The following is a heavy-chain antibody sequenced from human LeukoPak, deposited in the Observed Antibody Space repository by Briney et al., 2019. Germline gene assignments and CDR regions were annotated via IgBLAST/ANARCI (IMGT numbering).Heavy chain of an antibody. J-gene: IGHJ4*02. Sequence: GGSLRLSCTASGFTFSNYGMHWVRQAPSEVLEWVAVISYDGSNEYYADSVKGRFTISRDNSKNTLFLQMNSLRPEDTAVYHCAKVALFSGYYPPFDYWSQGTLVTVSS. D-gene: IGHD3-22*01. V-gene: IGHV3-30*18. CDR1: GFTFSNYG. CDR2: ISYDGSNE. CDR3: AKVALFSGYYPPFDY.